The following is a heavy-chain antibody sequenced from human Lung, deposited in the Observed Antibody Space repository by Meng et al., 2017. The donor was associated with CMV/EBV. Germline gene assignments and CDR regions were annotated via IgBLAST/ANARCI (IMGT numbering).Heavy chain of an antibody. CDR1: GFKFDSYA. D-gene: IGHD3-9*01. Sequence: GESXKISCAASGFKFDSYAMSWVRQAPGKGLEWVAAIVGAGGKTHYADSVRGRFTISRDNFKNTLYLEMDSLRGEDTAVYYCAKDRRFGHDILTVLDYWGHGTLVTVSS. CDR3: AKDRRFGHDILTVLDY. J-gene: IGHJ4*03. V-gene: IGHV3-23*01. CDR2: IVGAGGKT.